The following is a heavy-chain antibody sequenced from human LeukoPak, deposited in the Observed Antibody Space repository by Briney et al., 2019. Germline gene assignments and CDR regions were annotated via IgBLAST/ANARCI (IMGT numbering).Heavy chain of an antibody. J-gene: IGHJ4*02. Sequence: PGGSLRLSCAASGFTFSDYYMSWICQAPGKGLEWVSYISSSGSTIYYADSVKGRFTISRDNAKNSLYLQMNSLRAEDTAVYYCARDVRPWLQRPLLGYWGQGTLVTVSS. D-gene: IGHD5-24*01. CDR3: ARDVRPWLQRPLLGY. CDR1: GFTFSDYY. V-gene: IGHV3-11*01. CDR2: ISSSGSTI.